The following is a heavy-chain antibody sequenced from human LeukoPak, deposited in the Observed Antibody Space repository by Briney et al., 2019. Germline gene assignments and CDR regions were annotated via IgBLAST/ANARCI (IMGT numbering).Heavy chain of an antibody. D-gene: IGHD4-17*01. CDR3: TREDTTVTTPPDY. CDR2: IRSKAYGGTT. Sequence: PGGSLRLSCTASGFTFGDYAMSWFRQAPGKGLEWVGSIRSKAYGGTTEYAASVKGRFTISRDDSKSIAYLQMNSLKTEDTAVYYCTREDTTVTTPPDYWGQGTLVTVSS. J-gene: IGHJ4*02. CDR1: GFTFGDYA. V-gene: IGHV3-49*03.